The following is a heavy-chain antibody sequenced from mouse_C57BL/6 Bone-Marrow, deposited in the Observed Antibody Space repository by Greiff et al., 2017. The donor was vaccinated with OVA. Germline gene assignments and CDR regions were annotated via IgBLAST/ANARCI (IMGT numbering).Heavy chain of an antibody. J-gene: IGHJ1*03. D-gene: IGHD2-3*01. V-gene: IGHV5-6*01. CDR1: GFTFSSYG. CDR2: ISSGGSYT. CDR3: ARHVDGYYVGWYFDV. Sequence: EVQRVESGGDLVKPGGSLKLSCAASGFTFSSYGMSWVRQTPDKRLEWVATISSGGSYTYYPASVKGRFTISRDNAKNTLYLQMSSLKSEDTAMYYCARHVDGYYVGWYFDVWGTGTTVTVSS.